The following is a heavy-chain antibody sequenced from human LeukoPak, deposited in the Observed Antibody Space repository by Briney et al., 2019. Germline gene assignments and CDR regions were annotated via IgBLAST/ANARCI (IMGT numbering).Heavy chain of an antibody. CDR1: GGIFNNFA. J-gene: IGHJ4*02. V-gene: IGHV1-69*13. D-gene: IGHD3-3*01. CDR3: ASPVKYYDTWSGYPPFDY. Sequence: ASVKVSCKASGGIFNNFAISWVRQAPGQGLEWVGGIIPMSGTANYAQKFQGRVTITADESTSTAYMELSSLRSEDTAIYYCASPVKYYDTWSGYPPFDYWGQGTLVTVSS. CDR2: IIPMSGTA.